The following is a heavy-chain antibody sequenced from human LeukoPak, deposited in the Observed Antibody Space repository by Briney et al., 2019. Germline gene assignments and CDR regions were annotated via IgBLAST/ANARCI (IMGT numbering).Heavy chain of an antibody. J-gene: IGHJ5*02. CDR1: GFTFSSYA. CDR2: ISGSGGST. D-gene: IGHD6-13*01. V-gene: IGHV3-23*01. CDR3: ARAGSSSWYSNRFDP. Sequence: QSGGSLRLSCAASGFTFSSYAMSWVRQAPGKGLEWVSAISGSGGSTYYADSVKGRFTISRDNAKNTLYLQMNSLRAEDTAVYYCARAGSSSWYSNRFDPWGQGTLVTVSS.